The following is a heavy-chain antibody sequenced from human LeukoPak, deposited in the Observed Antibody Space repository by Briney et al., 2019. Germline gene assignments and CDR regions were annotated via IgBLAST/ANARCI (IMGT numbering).Heavy chain of an antibody. CDR3: AISRGYSYGMTFDY. D-gene: IGHD5-18*01. J-gene: IGHJ4*02. CDR2: INHSGST. V-gene: IGHV4-34*01. Sequence: SETLSLTCAAYGGSFSGYYWSWIRQPPGKGLEWIGEINHSGSTNYNPSLKSRVTISVDTSKNQFSLKLSSVTAADTAVYYCAISRGYSYGMTFDYWGQGTLVTVSS. CDR1: GGSFSGYY.